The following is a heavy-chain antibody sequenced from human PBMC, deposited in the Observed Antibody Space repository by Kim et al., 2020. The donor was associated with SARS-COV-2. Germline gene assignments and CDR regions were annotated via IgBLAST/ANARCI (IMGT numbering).Heavy chain of an antibody. Sequence: GGSLRLSCVVSGFSFTTNWMSWVRQAPGKGLEWVAKIKEDGTEKYYGYSVEGRFTISRDNAKNSLYLQMNSLSAEDTAVYYCARDRRYSIDYWGQGTQVTVSS. CDR3: ARDRRYSIDY. D-gene: IGHD2-15*01. CDR1: GFSFTTNW. J-gene: IGHJ4*02. V-gene: IGHV3-7*03. CDR2: IKEDGTEK.